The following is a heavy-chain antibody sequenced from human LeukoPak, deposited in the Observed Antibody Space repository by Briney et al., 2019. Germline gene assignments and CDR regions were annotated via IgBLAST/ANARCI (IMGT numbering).Heavy chain of an antibody. D-gene: IGHD3-3*01. J-gene: IGHJ6*03. CDR2: MNPNSGNT. Sequence: ASVTVSCKASGYTFTSYDINWVRQAPGQGLEWMGWMNPNSGNTGYAQKFQGRVTMTRNTSISTAYMELSSLGSEDTAVYYCARGLDQSSPFFLEWLNAPDYYYYYMDVWGKGTTVTVSS. CDR3: ARGLDQSSPFFLEWLNAPDYYYYYMDV. CDR1: GYTFTSYD. V-gene: IGHV1-8*01.